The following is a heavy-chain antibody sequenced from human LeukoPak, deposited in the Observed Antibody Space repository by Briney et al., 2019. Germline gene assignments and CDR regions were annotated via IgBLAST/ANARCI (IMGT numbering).Heavy chain of an antibody. J-gene: IGHJ4*02. CDR2: IKHSGST. CDR1: RGSFIGYY. CDR3: ARGNEYTWWQ. V-gene: IGHV4-34*01. D-gene: IGHD2-15*01. Sequence: SETLSLTCAVYRGSFIGYYWSWIRQPPGKGLEWSGEIKHSGSTNYNPSLKSRVAISVDKPKSQFSLKLTSVTAADTAIYYCARGNEYTWWQWSQGTLVTVSS.